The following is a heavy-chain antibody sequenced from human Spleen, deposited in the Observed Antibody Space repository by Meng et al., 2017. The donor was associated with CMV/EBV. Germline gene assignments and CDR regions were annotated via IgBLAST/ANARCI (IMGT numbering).Heavy chain of an antibody. CDR2: IYYRGIT. CDR3: ARGGSSWQNFDY. V-gene: IGHV4-39*07. CDR1: GDTVSSSSYY. D-gene: IGHD2-2*01. J-gene: IGHJ4*02. Sequence: SETLSLTCTVSGDTVSSSSYYWGWIRQPPGKGLEWIGSIYYRGITYYNPSLTSRVTISIDTSKNQFSLKLSSVTAADTAVYYCARGGSSWQNFDYWGQGTLVTVSS.